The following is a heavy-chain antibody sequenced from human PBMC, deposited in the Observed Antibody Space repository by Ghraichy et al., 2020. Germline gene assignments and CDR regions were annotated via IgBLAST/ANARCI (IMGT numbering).Heavy chain of an antibody. J-gene: IGHJ5*02. CDR2: ISGSGGST. V-gene: IGHV3-23*01. Sequence: GGSLRLSCAASGFTFSSYAMSWVRQAPGKGLEWVSAISGSGGSTYYADSVKGRFTISRDNSKNTLYLQMNSLRAEDTAVYYCAKSQYQLLYQVAGWFDPWGQGTLVTVSS. D-gene: IGHD2-2*02. CDR3: AKSQYQLLYQVAGWFDP. CDR1: GFTFSSYA.